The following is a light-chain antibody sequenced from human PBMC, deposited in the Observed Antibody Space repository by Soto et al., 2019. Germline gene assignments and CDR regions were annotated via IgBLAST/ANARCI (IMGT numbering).Light chain of an antibody. J-gene: IGKJ5*01. CDR3: QQRSNWPPIT. Sequence: IVMTQSPATLSVSTGERASLSCRASQSVSSDLAWYHQKPGQAPRLLIYGASTRATGIPARFSGSGSGTDFTLTISSLEPEDFAVYYCQQRSNWPPITFGQGTRLEI. CDR2: GAS. V-gene: IGKV3-11*01. CDR1: QSVSSD.